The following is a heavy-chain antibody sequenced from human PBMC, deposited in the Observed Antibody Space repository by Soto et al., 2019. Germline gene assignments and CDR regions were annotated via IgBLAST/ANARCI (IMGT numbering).Heavy chain of an antibody. Sequence: TSETLSLTCTVSGGSISSGGYYWSWIRQHPGKGMEWIGYIYYSGSTYYNPSLKSRVTISVDTSKNQFSLKLSSVTAADTAVYYCARDIGSGVSSYYYDSSGYYYRYNWFDPWGQGTLVTVS. V-gene: IGHV4-31*03. J-gene: IGHJ5*02. CDR1: GGSISSGGYY. CDR2: IYYSGST. CDR3: ARDIGSGVSSYYYDSSGYYYRYNWFDP. D-gene: IGHD3-22*01.